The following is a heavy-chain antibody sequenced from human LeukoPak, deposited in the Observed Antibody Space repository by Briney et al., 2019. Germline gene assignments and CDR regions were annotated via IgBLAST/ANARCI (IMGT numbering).Heavy chain of an antibody. Sequence: LSGGSLRLSCAASGFTFNSYEMNWVRQAPGKGLEWVSYISSSGGTIYYADSVKGRFTISRDNAKNSLYLQMNSLRAEDTAGYYCARDTNWGLDYWDQGTLVTVSS. D-gene: IGHD7-27*01. CDR1: GFTFNSYE. J-gene: IGHJ4*02. V-gene: IGHV3-48*03. CDR3: ARDTNWGLDY. CDR2: ISSSGGTI.